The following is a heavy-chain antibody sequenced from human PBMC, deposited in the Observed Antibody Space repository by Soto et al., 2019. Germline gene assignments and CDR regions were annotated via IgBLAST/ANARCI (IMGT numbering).Heavy chain of an antibody. CDR2: IIPILGIT. V-gene: IGHV1-69*02. Sequence: VQLVQSGAEVKKPGSSVKVSCKASGDTFSSNTISWVRQVPGHGLEWMGRIIPILGITNYAQNFQGRITIIADEPTTTAHMELSSLRSEDTAMYYCGISSRDSRYIYYGMDVWGQGTTVTVSS. J-gene: IGHJ6*02. D-gene: IGHD3-22*01. CDR1: GDTFSSNT. CDR3: GISSRDSRYIYYGMDV.